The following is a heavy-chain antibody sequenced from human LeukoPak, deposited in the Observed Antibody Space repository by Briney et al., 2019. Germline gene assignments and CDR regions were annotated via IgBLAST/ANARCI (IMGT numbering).Heavy chain of an antibody. D-gene: IGHD1-26*01. J-gene: IGHJ4*02. CDR3: ARHLSGSYYSADIDFDY. CDR1: GGSISSYY. CDR2: IYYSGST. Sequence: SETLSLTCTVSGGSISSYYWSWIRQPPGKGLEWIGYIYYSGSTNYNPSLKSRVTISVDTSKNQFSLKLSSVTAADTAVYYCARHLSGSYYSADIDFDYWGQGTLVTVSS. V-gene: IGHV4-59*08.